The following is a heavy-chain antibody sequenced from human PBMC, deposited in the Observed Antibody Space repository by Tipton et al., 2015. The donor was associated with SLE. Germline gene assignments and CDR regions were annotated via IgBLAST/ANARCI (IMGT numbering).Heavy chain of an antibody. CDR3: ARHQSFRGGSYDFWRDLYLFGS. V-gene: IGHV4-39*07. CDR2: IYYGRTT. D-gene: IGHD3-3*01. J-gene: IGHJ4*02. CDR1: GGSLTNSAYY. Sequence: TLSLTCTVSGGSLTNSAYYRGWTRQTPGKGLEWLGSIYYGRTTYRNPSLMSRVTISVDTSKNQVSLQLTSVTAAYTAVYYCARHQSFRGGSYDFWRDLYLFGSWCQGSQVTLSS.